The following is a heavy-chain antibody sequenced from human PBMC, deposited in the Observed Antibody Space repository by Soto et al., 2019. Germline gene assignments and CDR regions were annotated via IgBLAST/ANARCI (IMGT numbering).Heavy chain of an antibody. V-gene: IGHV1-3*01. CDR1: GYTFTSYA. J-gene: IGHJ5*02. CDR2: INAGNGNT. D-gene: IGHD2-2*02. CDR3: ASAYCSSTSCYTWWFDP. Sequence: ASVKVSCKASGYTFTSYAMHWERQAPGQRLEWMGWINAGNGNTKYSQKFQGRVTITRDTSASTAYMELSSLRSEDTAVYYCASAYCSSTSCYTWWFDPWGQGTLVTVSS.